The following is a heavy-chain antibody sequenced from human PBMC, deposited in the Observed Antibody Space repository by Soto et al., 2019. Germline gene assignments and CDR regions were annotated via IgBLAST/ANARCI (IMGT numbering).Heavy chain of an antibody. V-gene: IGHV3-48*02. CDR3: ARERAGYYYYGMDV. CDR1: GFTFSSYS. CDR2: ISSSSSTI. Sequence: GGSLRLSCAASGFTFSSYSMNWVRQAPGKGLEWVSYISSSSSTIYYADSVKGRFTISRDNAKNSLYLQMNSLRDEDTAVYYCARERAGYYYYGMDVWGQGTTVTVSS. J-gene: IGHJ6*02. D-gene: IGHD6-19*01.